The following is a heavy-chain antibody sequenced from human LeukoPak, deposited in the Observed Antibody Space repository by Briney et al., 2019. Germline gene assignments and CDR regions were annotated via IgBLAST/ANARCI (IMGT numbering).Heavy chain of an antibody. CDR2: IYCTGNT. J-gene: IGHJ4*02. Sequence: SETLSLTCTVSGGSMSSYYWTWIRQPPGKGLEWIGYIYCTGNTNYNPSLKSRVTISADTSKNQFSLKLNPVTAADTAVYYCARRARATVRGDYFDYWGQGNLVTVSS. CDR1: GGSMSSYY. V-gene: IGHV4-59*08. CDR3: ARRARATVRGDYFDY. D-gene: IGHD3-10*01.